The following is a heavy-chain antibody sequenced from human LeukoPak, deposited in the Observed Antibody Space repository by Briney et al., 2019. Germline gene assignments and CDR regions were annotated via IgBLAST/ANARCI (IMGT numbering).Heavy chain of an antibody. CDR3: VRDGVGATTYFGYFDH. V-gene: IGHV3-33*01. D-gene: IGHD1-26*01. J-gene: IGHJ4*02. Sequence: GGSLRLSCAASGISFSAHGMHWVRQAPGKGLVGVAIIRFDGSNIHYADSVKGRFTISRDNSKNTLYLQMNSLRAEDTAVYYCVRDGVGATTYFGYFDHWGQGNLVTVSS. CDR2: IRFDGSNI. CDR1: GISFSAHG.